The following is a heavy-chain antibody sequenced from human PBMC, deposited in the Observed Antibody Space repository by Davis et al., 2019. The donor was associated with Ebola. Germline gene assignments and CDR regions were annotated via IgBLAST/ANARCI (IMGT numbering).Heavy chain of an antibody. CDR1: GYIFTSYW. V-gene: IGHV5-51*01. D-gene: IGHD5-24*01. J-gene: IGHJ4*02. Sequence: GESLKISCQAYGYIFTSYWIAWVRQLPGKGLEWVGSIHPADSDTRSSPSFQGQVTISVDESTNTAYLQWRTLKASDTATFYCARHGDGFQDYWGQGTLVTVSS. CDR2: IHPADSDT. CDR3: ARHGDGFQDY.